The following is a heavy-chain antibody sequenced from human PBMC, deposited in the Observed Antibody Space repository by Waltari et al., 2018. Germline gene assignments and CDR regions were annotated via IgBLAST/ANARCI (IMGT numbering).Heavy chain of an antibody. CDR3: AKAGAKDMVRGVTQPYYFDY. CDR1: GFTFSSYA. D-gene: IGHD3-10*01. CDR2: ISGVGGST. V-gene: IGHV3-23*01. Sequence: EVQLLESGGGLVQPGGSLRLSCAASGFTFSSYAMSWVRQAPGKGLEWVSAISGVGGSTYYADSVKGRFTISRDNSKNTLYLQMNSLRAEDTAVYYCAKAGAKDMVRGVTQPYYFDYWGQGTLVTVSS. J-gene: IGHJ4*02.